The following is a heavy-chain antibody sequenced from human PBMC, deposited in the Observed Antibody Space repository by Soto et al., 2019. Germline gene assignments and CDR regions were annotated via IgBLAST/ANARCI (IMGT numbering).Heavy chain of an antibody. CDR3: ARSAARPLYGMDV. D-gene: IGHD6-6*01. Sequence: SQTLSLTCAISGDSVSSNSAAWSWIRQSPSRGLEWLGRTYYRSKWYNDYAVSVKSRITINPDTSKNQFSLQLNSVTPEDTAVYYCARSAARPLYGMDVWGQGTTVTVSS. CDR1: GDSVSSNSAA. V-gene: IGHV6-1*01. J-gene: IGHJ6*02. CDR2: TYYRSKWYN.